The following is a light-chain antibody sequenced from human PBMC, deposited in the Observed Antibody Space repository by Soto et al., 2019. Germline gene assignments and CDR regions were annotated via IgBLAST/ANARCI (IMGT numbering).Light chain of an antibody. CDR1: SSNIGAGYD. CDR2: GNS. V-gene: IGLV1-40*01. Sequence: QSVLTQPPSVSGAPGQRVTISCTGSSSNIGAGYDVHWYQQLPGTPPKLLIFGNSNRPSGVPDRFSGSKSGTSASLAITGLQADDEAGYYCAAWDDSLNGPVFGGGTKLTVL. J-gene: IGLJ2*01. CDR3: AAWDDSLNGPV.